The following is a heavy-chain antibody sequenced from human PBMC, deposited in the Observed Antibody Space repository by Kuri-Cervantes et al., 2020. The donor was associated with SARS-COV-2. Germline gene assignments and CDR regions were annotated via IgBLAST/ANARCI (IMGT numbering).Heavy chain of an antibody. J-gene: IGHJ4*02. CDR1: GGSISSYY. V-gene: IGHV4-59*08. Sequence: GSLRLSCTVSGGSISSYYWSWIRQPPGKGLEWIGYIYYSGSTNYNPSLKGRVTISVDTSKNQFSLKLSSVTAADTAVYYCARHGNGASLFYWGQGTLVTVSS. CDR3: ARHGNGASLFY. CDR2: IYYSGST. D-gene: IGHD1-1*01.